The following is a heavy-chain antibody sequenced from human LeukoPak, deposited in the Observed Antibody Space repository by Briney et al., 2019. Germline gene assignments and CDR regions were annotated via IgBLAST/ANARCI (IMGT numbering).Heavy chain of an antibody. CDR1: GGSISSSNW. D-gene: IGHD3-22*01. V-gene: IGHV4-4*02. Sequence: PSGTLSLTCAVSGGSISSSNWWSWVRQPPGKGLEWIGEIYHSGSTNYNPSLKSRVTISVDKSKNQFSLKLSSVTAADTAVYYCARGAHVRMYDSNHNCFDPWGQGTLVTVSS. CDR3: ARGAHVRMYDSNHNCFDP. J-gene: IGHJ5*02. CDR2: IYHSGST.